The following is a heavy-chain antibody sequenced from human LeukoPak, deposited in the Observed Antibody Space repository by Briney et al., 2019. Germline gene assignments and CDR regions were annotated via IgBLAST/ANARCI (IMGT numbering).Heavy chain of an antibody. CDR3: ATYPQNRH. V-gene: IGHV3-15*01. CDR2: IKPNTDGGTA. D-gene: IGHD2/OR15-2a*01. Sequence: PGGSLRLSCSASKFTFSNAWMSWVRQAPGKGLEWLGRIKPNTDGGTAAYAAPVEDRFTISRDDLKGMLYLQMNSLKIVDTAVYYCATYPQNRHWGQGTLVTVSS. J-gene: IGHJ4*02. CDR1: KFTFSNAW.